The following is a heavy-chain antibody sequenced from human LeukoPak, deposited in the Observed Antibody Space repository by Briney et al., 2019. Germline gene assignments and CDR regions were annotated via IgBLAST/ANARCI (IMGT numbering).Heavy chain of an antibody. CDR2: ISSSGSTI. D-gene: IGHD3-3*01. V-gene: IGHV3-11*01. CDR3: ARGARTMPPSADDY. Sequence: GGSLRLSSAASGFTFSDYYMSWIRQAPGEGLEWVSYISSSGSTIYYAGSVKGRFTISRDNAKNSLYLQMNSLRAEDTAVYYCARGARTMPPSADDYWGQGTLVTVSS. CDR1: GFTFSDYY. J-gene: IGHJ4*02.